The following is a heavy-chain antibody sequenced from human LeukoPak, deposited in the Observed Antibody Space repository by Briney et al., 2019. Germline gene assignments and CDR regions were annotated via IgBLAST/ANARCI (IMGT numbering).Heavy chain of an antibody. V-gene: IGHV4-59*08. D-gene: IGHD2-15*01. CDR1: GDSISSYY. CDR3: ARHGGPTRGGWFDP. J-gene: IGHJ5*02. CDR2: IYYSGST. Sequence: ASETLSLTCTVSGDSISSYYWSWIRQPPGKGLEWIGYIYYSGSTNYNPSLKSRVTISVDTSKNQFSLKLTSVTAADTAVYYCARHGGPTRGGWFDPWGQGTLVTVSS.